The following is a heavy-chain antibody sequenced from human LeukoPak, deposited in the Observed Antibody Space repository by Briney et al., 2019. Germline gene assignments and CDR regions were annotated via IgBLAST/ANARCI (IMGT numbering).Heavy chain of an antibody. D-gene: IGHD3-9*01. CDR3: AKANYDILTGPSDY. CDR1: GFTFSSYA. V-gene: IGHV3-23*01. CDR2: ISGSGGST. Sequence: GGSLRLSCAASGFTFSSYAMSWVRQAPGKGLEWVSAISGSGGSTYYADSVKGRFTISRDNSKNTLYLQMNSLRAEDTAVYYCAKANYDILTGPSDYWGQGTLVTVSS. J-gene: IGHJ4*02.